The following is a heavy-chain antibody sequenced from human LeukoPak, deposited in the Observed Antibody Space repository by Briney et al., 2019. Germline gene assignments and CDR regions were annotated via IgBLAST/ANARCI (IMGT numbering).Heavy chain of an antibody. J-gene: IGHJ5*02. CDR1: GGTFSSYA. CDR3: ARDPFRIAVAGNVEYNWFDP. CDR2: IIPIFGTA. Sequence: SVKVSFKASGGTFSSYAISWVRQAPGQGLELMGGIIPIFGTANYAQKFQGRVTITADESTSTAYMELSSLRYEDTAVYYCARDPFRIAVAGNVEYNWFDPWGQGTLVTVSS. V-gene: IGHV1-69*13. D-gene: IGHD6-19*01.